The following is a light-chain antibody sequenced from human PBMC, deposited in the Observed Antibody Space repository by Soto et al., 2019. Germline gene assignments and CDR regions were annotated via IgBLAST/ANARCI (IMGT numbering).Light chain of an antibody. CDR3: QQSFSAPPYT. CDR2: AAS. CDR1: QTISSY. J-gene: IGKJ2*01. Sequence: DIQMTQSPSSLSASVGDRVTITCRASQTISSYLNWYQQIPGKAPKLLIYAASSLLSGVPSRFSGSGSGTNFTLTISSLQPEDFATYSCQQSFSAPPYTFGQGTKLDIK. V-gene: IGKV1-39*01.